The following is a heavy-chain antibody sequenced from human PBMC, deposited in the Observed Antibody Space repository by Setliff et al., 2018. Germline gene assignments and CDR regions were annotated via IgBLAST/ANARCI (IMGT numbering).Heavy chain of an antibody. D-gene: IGHD6-13*01. V-gene: IGHV1-18*01. CDR2: ISAYNGNT. CDR3: ARGYSSSWQSRMGFDP. J-gene: IGHJ5*02. CDR1: GGTFSSYD. Sequence: ASVKVSCKASGGTFSSYDISWVRQAPGQGLEWMGRISAYNGNTNYAQKLQGRVTMTTDTSTSTAYMELRSLRSDDTAVYYCARGYSSSWQSRMGFDPWGQGTLVTVSS.